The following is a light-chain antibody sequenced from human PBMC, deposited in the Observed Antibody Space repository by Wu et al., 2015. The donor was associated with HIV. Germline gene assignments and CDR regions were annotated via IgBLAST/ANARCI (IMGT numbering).Light chain of an antibody. Sequence: DIQMTQSPSSLSASVGDRVTITCRSSQTISTYLNWYQQKPGKAPKLLISSASNLQSGVPSRFSGSGSGTDFTLTISSLQAEDSASYYCQQTYRSPTFAQGTKVEI. CDR3: QQTYRSPT. J-gene: IGKJ1*01. CDR1: QTISTY. CDR2: SAS. V-gene: IGKV1-39*01.